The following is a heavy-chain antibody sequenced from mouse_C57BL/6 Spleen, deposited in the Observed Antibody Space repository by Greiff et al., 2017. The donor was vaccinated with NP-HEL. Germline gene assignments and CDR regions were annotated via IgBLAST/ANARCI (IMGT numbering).Heavy chain of an antibody. CDR2: IHPNSGST. J-gene: IGHJ4*01. V-gene: IGHV1-64*01. CDR1: GYTFTSYW. D-gene: IGHD2-3*01. Sequence: QVQLQQPGAELVKPGASVKLSCKASGYTFTSYWMHWVKQRPGQGLEWIGMIHPNSGSTNYNEKFKSKATLTVDKSSSTAYMQLSSLTSEDSAVYYCARMGWLPYYAMDYWGQGTSVTVSS. CDR3: ARMGWLPYYAMDY.